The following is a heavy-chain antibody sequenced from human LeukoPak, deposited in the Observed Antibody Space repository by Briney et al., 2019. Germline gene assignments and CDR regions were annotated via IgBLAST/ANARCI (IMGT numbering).Heavy chain of an antibody. J-gene: IGHJ4*02. Sequence: GGSLRLSCTASGFTFSSYAMSWVRQAPEKGLEWVSTISGSGGGTYYADSVKGRFTISRDDSKNTLYLQMNSLRAEDTAVYYCARDGSSGWYWVDYWGQGTLVTVSS. CDR3: ARDGSSGWYWVDY. CDR2: ISGSGGGT. D-gene: IGHD6-19*01. V-gene: IGHV3-23*01. CDR1: GFTFSSYA.